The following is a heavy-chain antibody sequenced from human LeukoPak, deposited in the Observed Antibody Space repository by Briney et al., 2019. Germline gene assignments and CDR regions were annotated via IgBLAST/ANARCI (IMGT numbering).Heavy chain of an antibody. CDR3: ANRVGLRYYYFDY. CDR2: IRGSGDDST. Sequence: GGSLRLSCTASGFAMSWVRQAPGKGLEWVASIRGSGDDSTYYADSVKGRFIISRDHFKYTLYLQMDSLRAEDSAVYYCANRVGLRYYYFDYWGQGTLVTVSS. CDR1: GFA. J-gene: IGHJ4*02. V-gene: IGHV3-23*01. D-gene: IGHD4-17*01.